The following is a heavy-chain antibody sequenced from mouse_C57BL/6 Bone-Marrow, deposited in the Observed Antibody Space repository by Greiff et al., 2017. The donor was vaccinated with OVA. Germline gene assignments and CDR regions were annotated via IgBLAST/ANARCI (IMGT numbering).Heavy chain of an antibody. V-gene: IGHV14-4*01. CDR1: GFNIKDDY. J-gene: IGHJ3*01. D-gene: IGHD1-1*01. CDR3: TTWGTTVVGPFAY. Sequence: VQLQQSGAELVRPGASVKLSCTASGFNIKDDYMHWVKQRPEQGLEWIGWIDPENGDTEYASKFQGKATITADTSSNTAYLQLSSLTSEDTAVDYCTTWGTTVVGPFAYWGQGTLVTVSA. CDR2: IDPENGDT.